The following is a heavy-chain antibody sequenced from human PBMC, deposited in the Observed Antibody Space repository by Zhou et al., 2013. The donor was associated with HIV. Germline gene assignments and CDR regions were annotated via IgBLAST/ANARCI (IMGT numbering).Heavy chain of an antibody. CDR1: GYTFTSYG. J-gene: IGHJ3*02. V-gene: IGHV1-18*01. Sequence: QVQLVQSGAEVKKPGASVKVSCKASGYTFTSYGISWVRQAPGQGLEWMGWISAYNGNTNYAQKLQGRVTMTTDTSTSTAYMELRSLRSDDTAVYYCARATRIPPIGADSAFDIWGQGTMVTVSS. D-gene: IGHD2-2*02. CDR2: ISAYNGNT. CDR3: ARATRIPPIGADSAFDI.